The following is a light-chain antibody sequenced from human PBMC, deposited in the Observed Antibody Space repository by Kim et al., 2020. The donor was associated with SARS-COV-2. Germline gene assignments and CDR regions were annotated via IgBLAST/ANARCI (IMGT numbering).Light chain of an antibody. CDR2: DVS. J-gene: IGLJ1*01. CDR1: SSDVGGY. CDR3: SSFIGSSGV. V-gene: IGLV2-14*01. Sequence: QSALTQPASVSGSPGQSITISCTGTSSDVGGYVSWYQQHPDKVPKLMIYDVSKRPPGVSNRFSGSKCANTASLTISGLQAEDEADYYCSSFIGSSGVFGTGTKVTVL.